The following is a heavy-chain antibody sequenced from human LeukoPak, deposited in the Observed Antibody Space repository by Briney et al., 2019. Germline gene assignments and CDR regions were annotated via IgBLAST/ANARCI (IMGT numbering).Heavy chain of an antibody. CDR3: AKEVAKISNYDH. Sequence: GGSLRLSCVASGFAFSSYGIHWVRQAPGKGLEWVAVISFDGSNKYYADSVKGSCTISRDNSKNTVHLQMNGLRPEDTAVYYCAKEVAKISNYDHWGQGTLVTVSS. CDR1: GFAFSSYG. J-gene: IGHJ4*02. D-gene: IGHD2-15*01. V-gene: IGHV3-30*18. CDR2: ISFDGSNK.